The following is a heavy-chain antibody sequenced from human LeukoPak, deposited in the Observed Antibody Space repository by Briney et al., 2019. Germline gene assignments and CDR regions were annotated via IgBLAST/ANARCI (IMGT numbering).Heavy chain of an antibody. CDR2: IYYSGST. J-gene: IGHJ5*02. V-gene: IGHV4-30-4*08. CDR1: GGSISSGDYY. D-gene: IGHD6-6*01. CDR3: ARVTLSSSSALAIAP. Sequence: SQTLSLTSTVSGGSISSGDYYWRWIRQPPGKGLEWIGYIYYSGSTYYNPSLKSRVTISVDTSKNQFSLKLSSVTAAHTAVYYCARVTLSSSSALAIAPWGQGTLVTVSS.